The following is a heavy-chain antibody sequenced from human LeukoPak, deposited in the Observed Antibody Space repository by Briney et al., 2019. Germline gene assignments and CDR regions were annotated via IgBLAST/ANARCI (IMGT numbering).Heavy chain of an antibody. V-gene: IGHV4-61*02. J-gene: IGHJ6*03. CDR3: ARDNGDYYSYYYMDV. CDR2: IYTTGRT. CDR1: GASISSGNYY. Sequence: SGTLSLTCTVSGASISSGNYYWTWIRQPAGKGLEWIGRIYTTGRTSYNPSLKSRVTISMDTSKNQFSLRVNSLTAADTAVYYCARDNGDYYSYYYMDVWGKGTTVTISS. D-gene: IGHD4-17*01.